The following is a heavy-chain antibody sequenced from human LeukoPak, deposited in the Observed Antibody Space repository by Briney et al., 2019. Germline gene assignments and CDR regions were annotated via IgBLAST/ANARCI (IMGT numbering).Heavy chain of an antibody. D-gene: IGHD5-24*01. Sequence: SETLSLTRTVSGNSISSGYYWGWIRPPPGKGLEWIGSIYHSGRTYYNPSLKSRVTISVDTSKNQFSLKLSSVTAADTAVYYCARERDGYIYAFDIWGQGTMVTVSS. CDR2: IYHSGRT. CDR3: ARERDGYIYAFDI. V-gene: IGHV4-38-2*02. J-gene: IGHJ3*02. CDR1: GNSISSGYY.